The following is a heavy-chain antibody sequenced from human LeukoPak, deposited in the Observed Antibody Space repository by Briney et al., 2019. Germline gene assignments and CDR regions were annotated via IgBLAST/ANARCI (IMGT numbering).Heavy chain of an antibody. V-gene: IGHV1-2*02. J-gene: IGHJ3*02. CDR2: INPNSGGT. D-gene: IGHD3-22*01. Sequence: ASVKVSCKASGYTFTGYYMHWVRQAPGQGLEWMGWINPNSGGTNYAQKFQGRVTMTRDTSISTAYMELSRMRSDDTAVYYCASLKNYYDSSGYLVTDAFDIWGQGTMVTVSS. CDR1: GYTFTGYY. CDR3: ASLKNYYDSSGYLVTDAFDI.